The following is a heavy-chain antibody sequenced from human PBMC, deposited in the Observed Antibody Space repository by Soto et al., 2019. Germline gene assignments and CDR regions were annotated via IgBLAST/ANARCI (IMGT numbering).Heavy chain of an antibody. CDR3: MRTNSRGHWAAWY. CDR1: GDSVSSGNYY. D-gene: IGHD3-22*01. V-gene: IGHV4-61*01. CDR2: IQASGST. Sequence: QVQLQESGPGLVKPSETLSLTCTVSGDSVSSGNYYWSWIRQPPGKGLEWIGYIQASGSTNYNPYLKSRVYISVDTSKNQFSLMLTSVTAADTAIYYCMRTNSRGHWAAWYWGQGTLVTVSS. J-gene: IGHJ4*02.